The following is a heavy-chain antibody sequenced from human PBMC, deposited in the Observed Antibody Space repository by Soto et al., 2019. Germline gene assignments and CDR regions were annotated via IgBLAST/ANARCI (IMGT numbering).Heavy chain of an antibody. Sequence: ASVKVSCKASGYTFTGYYMHCVRQAPGQGLEWMGWINPNSGGTNYAQKFQGWVTMTRDTSISTAYMELSRLRSDDTAVYYCARDQAAGTHYYGMDVWGQGTTVTVSS. V-gene: IGHV1-2*04. J-gene: IGHJ6*02. CDR3: ARDQAAGTHYYGMDV. CDR1: GYTFTGYY. CDR2: INPNSGGT. D-gene: IGHD6-13*01.